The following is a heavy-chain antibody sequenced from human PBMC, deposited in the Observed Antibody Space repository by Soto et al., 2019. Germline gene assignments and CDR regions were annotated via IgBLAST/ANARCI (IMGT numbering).Heavy chain of an antibody. V-gene: IGHV2-5*02. CDR1: GFSLSTSGLG. J-gene: IGHJ5*02. CDR3: AHRLPRRRRGSSDWFDP. Sequence: QITLKESGPTLVKPTQTLTLTCTFSGFSLSTSGLGVGWIRQPPGKALEWLALIYWDDDKRYSPSLKSRLTITKDTSKNQVVLTMTNMDPVDTATYYCAHRLPRRRRGSSDWFDPWGQGTMVTVSS. CDR2: IYWDDDK. D-gene: IGHD1-26*01.